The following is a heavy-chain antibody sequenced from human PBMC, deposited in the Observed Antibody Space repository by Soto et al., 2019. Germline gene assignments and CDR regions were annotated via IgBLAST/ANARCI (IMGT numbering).Heavy chain of an antibody. Sequence: QGQLVQSGAEVKKPGASVKLSCKASGFTFSNYGLNWVRQAPGQGLEWMGWVSANNGHTNDAQNLQGRVSMTTDTPTRTAYIELRGLTFDDTAVYYCARDIESVTAKHFFYYYAMDVWGQGTTVTVSS. CDR1: GFTFSNYG. D-gene: IGHD2-8*01. V-gene: IGHV1-18*01. J-gene: IGHJ6*02. CDR3: ARDIESVTAKHFFYYYAMDV. CDR2: VSANNGHT.